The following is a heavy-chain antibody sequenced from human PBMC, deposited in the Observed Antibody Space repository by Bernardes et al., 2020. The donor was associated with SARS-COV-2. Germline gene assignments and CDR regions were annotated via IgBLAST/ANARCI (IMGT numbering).Heavy chain of an antibody. Sequence: SETLSLTCTVSGGSISSGDYYWSWIRQPPGKGLEWIGYIYYSGSTYYNPSLKSRVTISVDTSKNQFSLKLSSVTAADTAVYYCARGMYSSSWYGGGDYYYGMDVWGQGTTVTVSS. J-gene: IGHJ6*02. CDR1: GGSISSGDYY. D-gene: IGHD6-13*01. CDR3: ARGMYSSSWYGGGDYYYGMDV. V-gene: IGHV4-30-4*01. CDR2: IYYSGST.